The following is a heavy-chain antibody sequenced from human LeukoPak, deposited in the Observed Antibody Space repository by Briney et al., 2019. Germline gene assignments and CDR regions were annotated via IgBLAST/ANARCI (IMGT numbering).Heavy chain of an antibody. D-gene: IGHD1-26*01. J-gene: IGHJ4*02. CDR1: GFPFSSNW. V-gene: IGHV3-7*01. CDR3: AKGVGRGSGSHFDY. CDR2: VKTNGNDK. Sequence: PGGSLRLSCATSGFPFSSNWMTLVRQAPGKGLEWVANVKTNGNDKNFVDSVKGRFTISIDSAKKSMYLQMNSLRVEDTAVYYCAKGVGRGSGSHFDYWGQGTLVTVSS.